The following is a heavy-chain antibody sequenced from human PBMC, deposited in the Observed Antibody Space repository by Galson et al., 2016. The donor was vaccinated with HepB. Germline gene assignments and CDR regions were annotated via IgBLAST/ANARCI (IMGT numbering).Heavy chain of an antibody. J-gene: IGHJ4*02. CDR3: TTGRGPDSGSCFTD. CDR1: GFTFSNAW. D-gene: IGHD1-26*01. CDR2: IKSKTDGGTT. Sequence: SLRLSCAASGFTFSNAWMTWVRQAPGKGLEWVGRIKSKTDGGTTYYAAPVKDKFTISRDDSKNTLYLQLNSLKTEDTAVYYCTTGRGPDSGSCFTDWGQGTLVTVSS. V-gene: IGHV3-15*01.